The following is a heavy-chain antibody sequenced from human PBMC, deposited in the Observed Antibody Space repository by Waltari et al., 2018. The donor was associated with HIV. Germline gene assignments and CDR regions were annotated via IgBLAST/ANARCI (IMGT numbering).Heavy chain of an antibody. D-gene: IGHD2-21*02. Sequence: EVQLVESGGGLVQPGGSLRLSCAASGFTFSGYWMSWVRQAPGEGREGVASIKQGGSEKYYVDSVKGRFTISRNNAKNSLYLQMNSLRAEDTAVYYCARGDPGHLDYWGQGTLVTGSS. V-gene: IGHV3-7*01. J-gene: IGHJ4*02. CDR3: ARGDPGHLDY. CDR2: IKQGGSEK. CDR1: GFTFSGYW.